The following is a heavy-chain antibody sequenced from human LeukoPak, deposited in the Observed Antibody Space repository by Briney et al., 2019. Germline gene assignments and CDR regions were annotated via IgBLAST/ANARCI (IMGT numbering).Heavy chain of an antibody. V-gene: IGHV4-59*08. CDR2: MFYNVST. J-gene: IGHJ3*02. CDR3: ARQGSGRAFDI. CDR1: GGSISSYY. Sequence: TSETLSLTCTVFGGSISSYYWNWIRQSPGKGVEWIAYMFYNVSTNYSPSLESRVTISVDTSKNQFSLKLISVTAADTAVYFCARQGSGRAFDIRGQGTMVTVSS.